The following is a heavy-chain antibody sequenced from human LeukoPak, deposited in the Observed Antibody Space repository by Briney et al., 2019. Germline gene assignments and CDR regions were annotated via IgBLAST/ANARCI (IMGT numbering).Heavy chain of an antibody. Sequence: GGSLRLPCGAWGLIFSTYDVQWVPPAPGKAVVWVAVISRKEGIRHPAASVKGRFTISTDNSKATLYLQMNSLRADDTAVYYCARHFTTGSIDHWGQGNLITVSS. V-gene: IGHV3-30-3*01. D-gene: IGHD3-9*01. CDR1: GLIFSTYD. CDR2: ISRKEGIR. CDR3: ARHFTTGSIDH. J-gene: IGHJ4*02.